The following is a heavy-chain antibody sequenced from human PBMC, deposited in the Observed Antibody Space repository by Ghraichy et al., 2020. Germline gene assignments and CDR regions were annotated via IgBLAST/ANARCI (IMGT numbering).Heavy chain of an antibody. D-gene: IGHD2-15*01. CDR3: VRRAFLVEVSPTLNGSLFDY. V-gene: IGHV4-39*01. CDR2: LYYSGGT. Sequence: SQTLSLTCSVSGDVMASTKYYWAWIRQPPGKGLEWIGSLYYSGGTHYNPSLKSRVRISKDTSKNQLSLKVDSVTAADTASYYCVRRAFLVEVSPTLNGSLFDYWGPGALITVSS. CDR1: GDVMASTKYY. J-gene: IGHJ4*02.